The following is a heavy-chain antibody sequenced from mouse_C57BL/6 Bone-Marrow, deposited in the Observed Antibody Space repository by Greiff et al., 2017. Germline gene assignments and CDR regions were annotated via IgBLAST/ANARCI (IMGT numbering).Heavy chain of an antibody. CDR3: ASTLGFPFAY. V-gene: IGHV2-6*01. D-gene: IGHD3-1*01. CDR2: IWGVGST. Sequence: HVQLQQSGPGLVAPSQSLSITCTVSGFSLTSYGVDWVRQSPGKGLEWLGVIWGVGSTNYNSALKSRLSISKDNSKSQVFLKMNSLQTDDTAMYYCASTLGFPFAYWGQGTLVTVSA. J-gene: IGHJ3*01. CDR1: GFSLTSYG.